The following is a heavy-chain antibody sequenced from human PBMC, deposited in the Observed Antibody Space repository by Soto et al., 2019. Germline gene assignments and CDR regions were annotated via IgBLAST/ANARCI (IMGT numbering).Heavy chain of an antibody. V-gene: IGHV4-4*02. CDR1: GGSISSSNW. J-gene: IGHJ6*02. D-gene: IGHD4-17*01. CDR3: ARDKRAVAVRYYGMDV. CDR2: IYHSGST. Sequence: QVQLQESGPGLVKPSGTLSLTCAVSGGSISSSNWWSWVRQPPGKGREWIGEIYHSGSTNYNPSLNSRVTISVDKSKNQFSLKLSSVTAADTAVYYCARDKRAVAVRYYGMDVWGQGTTVTVSS.